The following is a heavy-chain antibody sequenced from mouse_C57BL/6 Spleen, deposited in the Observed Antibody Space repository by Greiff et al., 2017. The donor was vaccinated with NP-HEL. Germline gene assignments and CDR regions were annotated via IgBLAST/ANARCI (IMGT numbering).Heavy chain of an antibody. CDR1: GYTFTDYE. J-gene: IGHJ3*01. D-gene: IGHD2-4*01. CDR2: IDPETGGT. Sequence: VQLQQSGAELVRPGASVTLSCKASGYTFTDYEMHWVKQTPVHGLEWIGAIDPETGGTAYNQKFKGKAILTADKSSSTAYMELRSLTSEDSAVYYCTRRYYDYDEAWFAYWGQGTLVTVSA. V-gene: IGHV1-15*01. CDR3: TRRYYDYDEAWFAY.